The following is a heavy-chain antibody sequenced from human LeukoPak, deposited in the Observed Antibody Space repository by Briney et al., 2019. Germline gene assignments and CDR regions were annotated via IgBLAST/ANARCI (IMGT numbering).Heavy chain of an antibody. CDR2: IWHDGTIK. J-gene: IGHJ4*02. CDR3: ARAVGPFDY. V-gene: IGHV3-33*01. Sequence: GGSLRLSCAASGFTLSVYGMHWVRQAPGKGLEWVAVIWHDGTIKYYADSVKGRFTVSRDNSDDTLYLQMNSLRAEDTAVYYCARAVGPFDYWGQGTLVTVSS. CDR1: GFTLSVYG.